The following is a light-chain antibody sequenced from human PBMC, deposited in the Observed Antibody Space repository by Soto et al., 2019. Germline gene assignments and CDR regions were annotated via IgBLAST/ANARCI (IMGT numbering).Light chain of an antibody. CDR3: SSYAGSNNYV. V-gene: IGLV2-8*01. J-gene: IGLJ1*01. Sequence: QSALTQPPSASGSPGQSVTISCTGTSSDVGGYKYVSWYQQYPGKAPKLMIYAVNKRPSGVPDRFSGSKSGNTASLTVSGLQAQDEADYYCSSYAGSNNYVLGNGTKVT. CDR2: AVN. CDR1: SSDVGGYKY.